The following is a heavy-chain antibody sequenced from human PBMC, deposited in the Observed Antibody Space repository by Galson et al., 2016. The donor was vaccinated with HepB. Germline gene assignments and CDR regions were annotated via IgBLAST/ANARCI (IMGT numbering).Heavy chain of an antibody. CDR3: ARTVLTGRSSGTDFHF. CDR2: IDWRTDK. J-gene: IGHJ4*02. V-gene: IGHV2-70*18. Sequence: PALVKPTQTLTLTCSFSGFSLTTTHMCVSWNRQPPGKALEWLALIDWRTDKYYSTSLKTRLTISKDTSTNQVVLTMTNMDPVHTATYYCARTVLTGRSSGTDFHFWGQGILVTVSS. CDR1: GFSLTTTHMC. D-gene: IGHD6-13*01.